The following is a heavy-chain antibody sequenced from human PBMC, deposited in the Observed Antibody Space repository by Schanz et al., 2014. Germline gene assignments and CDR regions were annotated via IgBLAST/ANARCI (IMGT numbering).Heavy chain of an antibody. J-gene: IGHJ6*02. CDR2: ISGSGGST. V-gene: IGHV3-23*04. Sequence: EVQLVESGGGLVKPGGSLRLSCAASGFTFSSYGMNWVRQAPGKGLEWVSAISGSGGSTYYADSVKGRFTISRDNSNHTLYLQMNSLRADDTAVYYCARRGRYNWNDYGMDVWGQGTTVTVSS. D-gene: IGHD1-20*01. CDR1: GFTFSSYG. CDR3: ARRGRYNWNDYGMDV.